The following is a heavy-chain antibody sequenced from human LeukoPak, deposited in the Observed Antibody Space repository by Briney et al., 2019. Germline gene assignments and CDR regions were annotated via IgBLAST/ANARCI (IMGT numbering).Heavy chain of an antibody. CDR1: GFTFSNHA. D-gene: IGHD3-22*01. CDR2: ISGSGRTT. J-gene: IGHJ4*02. Sequence: GGSLRLSCAASGFTFSNHAMSWVRQTPGKGLQWVSVISGSGRTTEYADSVKGRFTISRDNSKNTLYLQINSLRAEDTAMYYCAKDGGDNSGYWDRFDYWGQGTLVTVSS. CDR3: AKDGGDNSGYWDRFDY. V-gene: IGHV3-23*01.